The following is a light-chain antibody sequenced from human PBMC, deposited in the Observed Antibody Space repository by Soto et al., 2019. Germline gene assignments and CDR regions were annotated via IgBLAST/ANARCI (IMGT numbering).Light chain of an antibody. CDR3: STSTSSHNYV. J-gene: IGLJ1*01. CDR2: DVS. CDR1: SSDVGCYNY. Sequence: QSALTQPASVSGSPGQSITISCTGTSSDVGCYNYVSWYQQHPGKAPQLMIYDVSNRPSGVSNRFSGSKSGNTASLTISGIQAADDADYYCSTSTSSHNYVFGTWTKRTVL. V-gene: IGLV2-14*01.